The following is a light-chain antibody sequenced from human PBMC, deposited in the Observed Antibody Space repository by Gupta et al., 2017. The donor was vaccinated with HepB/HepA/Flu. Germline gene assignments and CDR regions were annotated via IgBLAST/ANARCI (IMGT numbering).Light chain of an antibody. Sequence: ETVMTQSPATLSVSPGERTTLSCRASQSVGSNLAWYHQGPGQAPRLLIYGASTRGTGIPGRFSGNGSGTEFTLTISSLQSEDFAIYYCLQYANWPLTFGGGTKLEIK. V-gene: IGKV3-15*01. CDR2: GAS. J-gene: IGKJ4*01. CDR1: QSVGSN. CDR3: LQYANWPLT.